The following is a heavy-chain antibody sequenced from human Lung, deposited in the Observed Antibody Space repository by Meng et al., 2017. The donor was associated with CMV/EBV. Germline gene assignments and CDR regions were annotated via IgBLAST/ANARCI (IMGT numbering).Heavy chain of an antibody. V-gene: IGHV4-59*08. CDR1: GGSISTYY. D-gene: IGHD3-16*02. CDR3: ARHQNGGTYPLDY. J-gene: IGHJ4*02. Sequence: HVPRKESGPGLVRPSYTLSLTCAFSGGSISTYYWIWIRQPPGKGLELIGNNHYSGSTNYNPSLASRVTISVDSSKNQFSLKLSSVTAADTAVYYCARHQNGGTYPLDYWGQGTLVTVSS. CDR2: NHYSGST.